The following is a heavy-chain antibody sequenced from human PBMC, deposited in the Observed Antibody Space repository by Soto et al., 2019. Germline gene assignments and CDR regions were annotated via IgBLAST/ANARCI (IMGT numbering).Heavy chain of an antibody. CDR1: GGSISSSNW. J-gene: IGHJ3*02. CDR3: ARRGLGRIMITFGGVIATLGAFDI. V-gene: IGHV4-4*02. Sequence: PSETLSLTCAVSGGSISSSNWLSWFLQPPWKGLEWIGEIYHSGSTNYNPSLKSRVTISVDKSKNQFSLKLSSVTAADTAVYYCARRGLGRIMITFGGVIATLGAFDIWGQGTMVTVSS. D-gene: IGHD3-16*02. CDR2: IYHSGST.